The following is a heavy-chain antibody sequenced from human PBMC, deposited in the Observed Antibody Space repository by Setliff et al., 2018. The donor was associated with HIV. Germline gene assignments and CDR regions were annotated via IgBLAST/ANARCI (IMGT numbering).Heavy chain of an antibody. V-gene: IGHV1-2*02. CDR3: ARGKGVRGVIITGGLDV. D-gene: IGHD3-10*01. J-gene: IGHJ6*04. CDR2: INPNSGGT. Sequence: ASVKVSCKASGYTFSDYYMHWVRQAPGQGLEWMGWINPNSGGTNYAQKFQGRVNMTRDTSISTTYMELSRLRSEDTAVYYCARGKGVRGVIITGGLDVWGKGTTVTVSS. CDR1: GYTFSDYY.